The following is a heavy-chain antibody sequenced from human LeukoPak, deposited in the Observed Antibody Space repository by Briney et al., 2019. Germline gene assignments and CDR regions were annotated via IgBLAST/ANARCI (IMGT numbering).Heavy chain of an antibody. CDR3: ARKQWVMYYFDS. V-gene: IGHV4-39*01. D-gene: IGHD6-19*01. CDR2: FYYSGST. Sequence: PSETLSLTCTVSGGSISISNYYWGWLRQPSGKGLEWIGSFYYSGSTYYNPSLKSRVTISVDTSKSQFSLKLSSVTAADTAVYYCARKQWVMYYFDSWGQGTLVTVSS. CDR1: GGSISISNYY. J-gene: IGHJ4*02.